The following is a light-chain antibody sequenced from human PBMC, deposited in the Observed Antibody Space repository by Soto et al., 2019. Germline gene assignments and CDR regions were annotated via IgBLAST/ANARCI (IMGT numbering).Light chain of an antibody. V-gene: IGLV2-14*01. Sequence: QSVLTQPPSVSGSPGQSITISCAGTSSDVGGYNYVSWYQQHPGKAPKLIIFEVSNRPSGVSNRFSASKSVNTASLTISGLQTEDEADYFCSSYTSSNTYVFGTGTKVTVL. CDR3: SSYTSSNTYV. J-gene: IGLJ1*01. CDR1: SSDVGGYNY. CDR2: EVS.